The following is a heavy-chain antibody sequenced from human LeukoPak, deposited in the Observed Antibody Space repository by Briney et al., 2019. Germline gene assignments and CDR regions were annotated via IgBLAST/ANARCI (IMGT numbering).Heavy chain of an antibody. CDR2: IYYSGST. Sequence: SETLSLTCTVSGGSISSSSYYWGWIRQPPGKGLEWIGSIYYSGSTYYNPSLKSRVTISVDTSKNQFSLKLSSVTAADTAVYYCARDPGPPSLGLWFGEWDFDYWGQGTLVTVSS. CDR1: GGSISSSSYY. CDR3: ARDPGPPSLGLWFGEWDFDY. V-gene: IGHV4-39*07. J-gene: IGHJ4*02. D-gene: IGHD3-10*01.